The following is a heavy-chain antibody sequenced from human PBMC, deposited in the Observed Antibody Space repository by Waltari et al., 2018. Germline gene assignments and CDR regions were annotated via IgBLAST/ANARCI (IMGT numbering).Heavy chain of an antibody. J-gene: IGHJ4*02. CDR2: ISPMFNTP. D-gene: IGHD4-17*01. CDR1: GDVFENYA. V-gene: IGHV1-69*01. Sequence: VQLVQSGAEVKKPGSSVRVSCKTSGDVFENYAISWVRQAPGKGLEWMGGISPMFNTPNYAQRFEGTVTITADESMSTGYMELTGLTSEDTAIYYCARGSKFGDYGDLDYWGQGTLVTVS. CDR3: ARGSKFGDYGDLDY.